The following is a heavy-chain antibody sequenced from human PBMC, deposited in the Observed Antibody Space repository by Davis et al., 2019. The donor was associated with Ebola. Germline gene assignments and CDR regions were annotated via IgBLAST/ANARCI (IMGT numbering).Heavy chain of an antibody. CDR3: ARETVVVVAAINYYYYYGMDV. J-gene: IGHJ6*02. D-gene: IGHD2-15*01. CDR1: GFTFSSYS. CDR2: ISSSSSYI. V-gene: IGHV3-21*01. Sequence: GESLKISCAASGFTFSSYSMNWVRQAPGEGLEWVSSISSSSSYIYYADSVKGRFTISRDNAKNSLYLQMNSLRAEDTAVYYCARETVVVVAAINYYYYYGMDVWGQGTTVTVSS.